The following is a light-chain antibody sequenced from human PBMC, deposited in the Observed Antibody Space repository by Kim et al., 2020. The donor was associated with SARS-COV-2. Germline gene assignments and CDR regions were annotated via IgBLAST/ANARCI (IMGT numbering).Light chain of an antibody. J-gene: IGKJ4*01. CDR2: NAF. Sequence: SPGERATLSCRASQSIGTDLAWYQHKPGQAPRLLIYNAFTRATGIPARISGSGSGTDFTLTISSLQSEDFAVYYCQQYNDWPLTFGGGTKLEIK. V-gene: IGKV3D-15*01. CDR1: QSIGTD. CDR3: QQYNDWPLT.